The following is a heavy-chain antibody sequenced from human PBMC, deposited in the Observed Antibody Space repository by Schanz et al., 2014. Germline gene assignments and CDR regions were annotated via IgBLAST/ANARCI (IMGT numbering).Heavy chain of an antibody. V-gene: IGHV3-74*02. Sequence: EVQLVESGGGLVKPGGFLRLSCAASGFTLNNAWMNWVRQAPGKGLQWVSRIKSDGSSTSYADSVKGRFTISRDNAKNTLYLQMNSLRAEDTAVYYCARPALWFGDNCFDPWGQGTLVTVSS. CDR2: IKSDGSST. D-gene: IGHD3-10*01. CDR3: ARPALWFGDNCFDP. CDR1: GFTLNNAW. J-gene: IGHJ5*02.